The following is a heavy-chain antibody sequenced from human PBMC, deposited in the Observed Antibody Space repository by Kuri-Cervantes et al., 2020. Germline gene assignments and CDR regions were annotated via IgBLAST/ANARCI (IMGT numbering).Heavy chain of an antibody. Sequence: ASVKVSCKTSDYTFTSYGVTWVRQAPGQGLEWMGWISVYDDNPNYTQKLQGRVTMTTDTSTSTAYMELKSLRSDDTAVYYCACKNPLIEDPYSSSTYYYYYMDVWGKGTTVTVSS. D-gene: IGHD6-6*01. CDR3: ACKNPLIEDPYSSSTYYYYYMDV. CDR2: ISVYDDNP. V-gene: IGHV1-18*01. J-gene: IGHJ6*03. CDR1: DYTFTSYG.